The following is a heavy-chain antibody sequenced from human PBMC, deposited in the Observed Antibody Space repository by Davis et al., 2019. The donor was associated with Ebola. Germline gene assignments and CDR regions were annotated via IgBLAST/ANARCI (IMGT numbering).Heavy chain of an antibody. V-gene: IGHV1-18*01. CDR2: SSTSNGNT. CDR1: GYTFTNYG. CDR3: VKDFWSDDPGY. J-gene: IGHJ4*02. Sequence: ASVKVSCKASGYTFTNYGITWVRQAPGQGLEWMGWSSTSNGNTNYAQKLQGRVTMTTDTSTTTAYMELRNLRSDDTAMYYCVKDFWSDDPGYWGQGTLVTVSS. D-gene: IGHD3-3*01.